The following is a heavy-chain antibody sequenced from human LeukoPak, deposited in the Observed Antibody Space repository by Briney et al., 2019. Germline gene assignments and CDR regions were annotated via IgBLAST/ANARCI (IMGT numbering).Heavy chain of an antibody. J-gene: IGHJ6*02. CDR2: ISGSGGST. CDR1: GFTFSSYA. CDR3: AKDPTITVAVAGNYYYYYGMDV. D-gene: IGHD6-19*01. Sequence: TGGSLRLSCAASGFTFSSYAMSWVRQAPGKGLEWVSAISGSGGSTYYADSVKGRFTISRDNSKNTLYLQMNSLSAEDTAVYYCAKDPTITVAVAGNYYYYYGMDVWGQGTTVTVSS. V-gene: IGHV3-23*01.